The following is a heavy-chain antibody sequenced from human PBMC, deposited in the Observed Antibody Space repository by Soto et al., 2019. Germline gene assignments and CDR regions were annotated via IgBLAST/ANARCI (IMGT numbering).Heavy chain of an antibody. V-gene: IGHV4-34*01. D-gene: IGHD5-18*01. J-gene: IGHJ6*02. CDR3: ARGKPSGYRFGPRNFFYYGMDV. CDR1: SGSLTDHY. Sequence: KTSETLSLTCGVFSGSLTDHYWTWIRQTPGKGLEWIGEINHSGIPDYNPSLKSRVPLSLDTSKNQFSLKVTALTAADTAVYYCARGKPSGYRFGPRNFFYYGMDVWGPGTTVTVSS. CDR2: INHSGIP.